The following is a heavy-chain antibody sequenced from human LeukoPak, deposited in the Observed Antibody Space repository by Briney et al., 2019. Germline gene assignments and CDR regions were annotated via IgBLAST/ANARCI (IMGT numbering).Heavy chain of an antibody. V-gene: IGHV4-39*01. Sequence: PSETLSLTCTVSGGSISSSSYYWGWIRQPPGKGLEWIGSIYYSGSTYYNPSLKSRVTISVDTSKNQFSLKLSSVTAADTAVYYCARGFTMMYWGQGTLVTVSS. D-gene: IGHD3-22*01. CDR2: IYYSGST. CDR3: ARGFTMMY. J-gene: IGHJ4*02. CDR1: GGSISSSSYY.